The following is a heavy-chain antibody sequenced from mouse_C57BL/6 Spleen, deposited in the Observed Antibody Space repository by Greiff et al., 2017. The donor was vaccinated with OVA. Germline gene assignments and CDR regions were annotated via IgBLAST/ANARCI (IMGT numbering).Heavy chain of an antibody. D-gene: IGHD2-5*01. Sequence: VQLQQPGAELVRPGSSVKLSCKASGYTFTSYWMHWVKQRPIQGLEWIGNIDPSDSETHYNQKFKDKATLTVDKSSSTAYMQLSSLTSEDSAVYYCARLGDYSNYSFAYWGQGTTLTVSS. V-gene: IGHV1-52*01. CDR2: IDPSDSET. J-gene: IGHJ2*01. CDR1: GYTFTSYW. CDR3: ARLGDYSNYSFAY.